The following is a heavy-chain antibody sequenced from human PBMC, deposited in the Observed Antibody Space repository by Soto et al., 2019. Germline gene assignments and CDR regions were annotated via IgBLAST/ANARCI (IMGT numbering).Heavy chain of an antibody. V-gene: IGHV3-15*07. CDR1: GFSFNEAW. CDR2: IKTSAGGGAT. J-gene: IGHJ6*02. CDR3: TTGAVEGI. Sequence: EVQLVESAGGLVKPGGSLRLSCVASGFSFNEAWMNWVRQAPGEGLEWVGRIKTSAGGGATDYAAPVQCRFTISRDDSKNALYRHMTSLRTEDTAIYYFTTGAVEGIWGQGTTVTVSS. D-gene: IGHD2-15*01.